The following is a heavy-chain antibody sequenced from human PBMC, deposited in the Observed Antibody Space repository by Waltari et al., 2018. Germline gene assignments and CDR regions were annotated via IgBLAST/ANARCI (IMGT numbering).Heavy chain of an antibody. CDR1: GFSLSTSGVG. J-gene: IGHJ2*01. V-gene: IGHV2-5*01. Sequence: QITLKESGPTLVKPTQTLTLTCTFSGFSLSTSGVGVGWIRQPPGKALEWLALIYWNDDKRYSPSLKSRLTITKDTSKNQVVLTMTNMDPVDTATYYCAHSPQRDWFPLDSGFDLWGRGTLVTVSS. D-gene: IGHD3-9*01. CDR3: AHSPQRDWFPLDSGFDL. CDR2: IYWNDDK.